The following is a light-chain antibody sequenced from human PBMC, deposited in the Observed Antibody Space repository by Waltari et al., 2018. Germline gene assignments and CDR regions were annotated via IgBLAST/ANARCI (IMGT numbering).Light chain of an antibody. CDR2: KVF. J-gene: IGKJ1*01. Sequence: QSLVHSDGKTYLNWFHQRPGQSPRRLIYKVFNRDSGVPDRFSGSGSGTDFTLKISRMEAEDVGAYYCMQATQWPLTFGQGTKVEIK. CDR1: QSLVHSDGKTY. CDR3: MQATQWPLT. V-gene: IGKV2-30*02.